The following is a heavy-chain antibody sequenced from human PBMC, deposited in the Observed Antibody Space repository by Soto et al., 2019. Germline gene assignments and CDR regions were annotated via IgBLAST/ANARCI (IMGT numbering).Heavy chain of an antibody. CDR3: ARTGGPIDS. Sequence: LSLTCAIAVDSVASNSASWNWIRQSPSRGFEWLGRTYYRSKWYSEYAVSVKGRITINPDPSKNHFSLQLNSVTPEDAAVYYCARTGGPIDSWGQGTLVTVSS. J-gene: IGHJ4*02. CDR1: VDSVASNSAS. CDR2: TYYRSKWYS. V-gene: IGHV6-1*01. D-gene: IGHD3-16*01.